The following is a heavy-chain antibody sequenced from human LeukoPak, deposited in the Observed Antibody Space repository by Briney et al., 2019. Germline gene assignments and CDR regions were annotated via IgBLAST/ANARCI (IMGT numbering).Heavy chain of an antibody. CDR2: ISSGSNTI. D-gene: IGHD1-14*01. Sequence: PGGSLRLSCAASGFAFSSYGMNWVRQAPGKGLEWVSYISSGSNTIYYADSVKGRLTISRDNAKNSLYLQMNSLRDEDTAVYYCARKGSNDHTKTFDYWGQGTLVTVSS. V-gene: IGHV3-48*02. CDR1: GFAFSSYG. CDR3: ARKGSNDHTKTFDY. J-gene: IGHJ4*02.